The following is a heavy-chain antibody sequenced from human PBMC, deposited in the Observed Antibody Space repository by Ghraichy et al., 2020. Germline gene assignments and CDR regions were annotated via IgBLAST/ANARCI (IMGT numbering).Heavy chain of an antibody. D-gene: IGHD6-13*01. CDR2: IYYTGDS. V-gene: IGHV4-59*08. CDR1: GASIITYY. Sequence: ESLNISCTVSGASIITYYWSWIRRTPGKGLEWIGYIYYTGDSNCSPSLKSRAPISADTSKNQFSLNLRSVTATDTAVYYCARHRGAAGRDYFDLWGQGTLVTVSS. CDR3: ARHRGAAGRDYFDL. J-gene: IGHJ4*02.